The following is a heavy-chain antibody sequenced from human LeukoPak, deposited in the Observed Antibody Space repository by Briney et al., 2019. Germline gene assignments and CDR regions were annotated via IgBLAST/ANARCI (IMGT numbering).Heavy chain of an antibody. CDR1: GFTFDDYT. J-gene: IGHJ4*02. CDR2: ISWDAGST. V-gene: IGHV3-43*01. D-gene: IGHD2-2*03. Sequence: GGSLRLSCAASGFTFDDYTMHWVRQAPGKGLKWVFVISWDAGSTVYADSVKGRFTISRDNSKNSLYLQMNSLRTDDTALYYCAKDLSTSGWILEYWGQGTLVTVSS. CDR3: AKDLSTSGWILEY.